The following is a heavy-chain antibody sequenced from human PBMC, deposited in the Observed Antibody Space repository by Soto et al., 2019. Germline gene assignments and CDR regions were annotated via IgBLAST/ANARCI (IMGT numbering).Heavy chain of an antibody. CDR2: IYWDDYK. D-gene: IGHD3-10*01. CDR1: GFSLSTTGVG. Sequence: QITLKVSGPTLVKPTQTLTLTCTFSGFSLSTTGVGVGWIRQPPGKALECLALIYWDDYKRYSPSLKSRLTITRDTSKNQVVLTMTNMDPVDTATYYCAHIPNYYQYTWFDPWGQVTLVTVSS. CDR3: AHIPNYYQYTWFDP. V-gene: IGHV2-5*02. J-gene: IGHJ5*02.